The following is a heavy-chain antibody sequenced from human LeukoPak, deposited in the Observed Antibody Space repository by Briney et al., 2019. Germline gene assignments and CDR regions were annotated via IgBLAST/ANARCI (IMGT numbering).Heavy chain of an antibody. V-gene: IGHV1-18*01. J-gene: IGHJ4*02. D-gene: IGHD6-13*01. CDR3: ARALYSSSWYFPFDY. CDR1: GYTFTSYG. Sequence: ASVKVSCKASGYTFTSYGISWVRQAPGQGPEWMGWISAYNGNTNYAQKLQGRVTMTTDTSTSTAYMELRSLGSDDTAVYYCARALYSSSWYFPFDYWGQGTLVTVSS. CDR2: ISAYNGNT.